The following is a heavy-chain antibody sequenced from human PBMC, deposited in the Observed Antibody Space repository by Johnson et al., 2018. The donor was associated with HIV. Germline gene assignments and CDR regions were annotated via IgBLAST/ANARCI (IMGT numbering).Heavy chain of an antibody. J-gene: IGHJ3*02. CDR3: ITSVYILGAFDI. CDR1: GFTVSSTY. V-gene: IGHV3-53*01. CDR2: SGSGGST. D-gene: IGHD2-15*01. Sequence: VQLVESGGDLIQPGGSLRLSCAASGFTVSSTYMSWVRQAPGKGLEWLSTISGSGGSTYYADSVKGRFTISRDDSKNTLYLQMNSLKTEDTAMYYCITSVYILGAFDIWGQGTMVTVSS.